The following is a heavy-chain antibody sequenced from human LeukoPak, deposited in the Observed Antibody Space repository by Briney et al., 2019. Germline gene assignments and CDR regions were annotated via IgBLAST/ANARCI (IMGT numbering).Heavy chain of an antibody. V-gene: IGHV3-48*03. J-gene: IGHJ4*02. Sequence: GGSLRLSCAASGFTFSSYEMNWDRQAPGKGLEWVSYISSSGSTIYYADSVKGRFTISRDNAKNSLYLQMNSLRAEDTAVYYCARSAGFGIVVVPAAVDYWGQGTLVTVSS. CDR2: ISSSGSTI. D-gene: IGHD2-2*01. CDR1: GFTFSSYE. CDR3: ARSAGFGIVVVPAAVDY.